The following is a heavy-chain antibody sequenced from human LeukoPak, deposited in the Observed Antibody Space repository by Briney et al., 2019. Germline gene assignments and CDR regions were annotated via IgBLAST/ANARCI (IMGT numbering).Heavy chain of an antibody. CDR3: AKGAPYYYDSSGIDY. V-gene: IGHV3-21*01. D-gene: IGHD3-22*01. CDR2: ISSSSSYI. J-gene: IGHJ4*02. CDR1: GFTFSSYS. Sequence: TGGSLRLSCAASGFTFSSYSMNWVRQAPGKGLEWVSSISSSSSYIYYADSVKGRFTISRDNSKNTLYLQMNSLRAGDTAVYYCAKGAPYYYDSSGIDYWGQGTLVTVSS.